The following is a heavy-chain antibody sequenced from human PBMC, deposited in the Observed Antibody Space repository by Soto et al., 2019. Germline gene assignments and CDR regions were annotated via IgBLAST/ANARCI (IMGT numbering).Heavy chain of an antibody. CDR3: TRESSSWYEQDV. D-gene: IGHD6-13*01. V-gene: IGHV3-23*01. Sequence: PGGSLRLSCAASGFTFNSYAMSWVRQAPGKGLEWVSGISGGGSSTYYADSVKGRFTTSRDNSKNTLYLQMNSLRAEDTAVYFCTRESSSWYEQDVWGQGTTVTVSS. CDR1: GFTFNSYA. J-gene: IGHJ6*02. CDR2: ISGGGSST.